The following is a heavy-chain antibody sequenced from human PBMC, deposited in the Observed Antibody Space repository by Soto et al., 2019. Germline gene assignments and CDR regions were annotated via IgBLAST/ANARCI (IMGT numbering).Heavy chain of an antibody. CDR1: GDSISNGYY. V-gene: IGHV4-38-2*01. CDR2: IYHSGTT. J-gene: IGHJ5*02. D-gene: IGHD3-10*01. Sequence: PSETLSLTCAVSGDSISNGYYWAWIRQYPGKGLEWIGSIYHSGTTYYHPSLKSRVTISVDTSMNQCSLRLSSVTAADSALDYRQPGPTNAPMVRGMLGLVGPWG. CDR3: QPGPTNAPMVRGMLGLVGP.